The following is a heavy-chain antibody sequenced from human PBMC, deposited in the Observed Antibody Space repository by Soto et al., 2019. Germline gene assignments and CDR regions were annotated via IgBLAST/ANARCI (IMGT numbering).Heavy chain of an antibody. Sequence: QITLRESGPTLVKPTQTLTLTCTFSGFSLSTSGVGVGWIRQPPGKALEWLALIYWDNDKRYSPSLKSRLTIIEGTSKNQVVLTMTNMDPVDTATYYCAHAIRVYRYGVWFDPWGQGTLVTVSS. CDR2: IYWDNDK. V-gene: IGHV2-5*02. J-gene: IGHJ5*02. CDR3: AHAIRVYRYGVWFDP. CDR1: GFSLSTSGVG. D-gene: IGHD5-18*01.